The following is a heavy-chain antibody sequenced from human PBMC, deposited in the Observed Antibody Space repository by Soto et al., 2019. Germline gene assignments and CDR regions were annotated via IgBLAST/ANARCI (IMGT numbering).Heavy chain of an antibody. CDR3: AKSFSSNWYDYFNS. CDR2: ISGSGSDT. CDR1: GFGLIDFA. V-gene: IGHV3-23*01. J-gene: IGHJ4*02. Sequence: GGSLRLSCVASGFGLIDFAMSWFRQAPWKWLQWVSAISGSGSDTYYADSVKGRFTISRDTSKNTLYLQMNSLRAEDTALYYCAKSFSSNWYDYFNSWGQGSLVTVSS. D-gene: IGHD6-13*01.